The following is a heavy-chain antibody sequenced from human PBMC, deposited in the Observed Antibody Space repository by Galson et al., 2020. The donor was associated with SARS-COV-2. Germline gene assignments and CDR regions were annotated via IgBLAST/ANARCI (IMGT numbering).Heavy chain of an antibody. V-gene: IGHV3-30*04. D-gene: IGHD6-19*01. CDR1: GFTFSSYA. CDR3: ASPVAHSSGWATPYNDAVDI. J-gene: IGHJ3*02. Sequence: GGSLRLSCAASGFTFSSYAMHWVRQAPGKGLEWVAVISYDGSNKYYADSVKGRFTISRDNSKNTLYLQMNSLRAEDTAVYYCASPVAHSSGWATPYNDAVDIWGQGTMVTVSS. CDR2: ISYDGSNK.